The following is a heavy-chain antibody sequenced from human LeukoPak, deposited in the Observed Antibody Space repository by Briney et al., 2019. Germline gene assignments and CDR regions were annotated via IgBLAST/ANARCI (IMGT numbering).Heavy chain of an antibody. CDR2: IIPIFGTA. Sequence: SVKVSCKASGGTFSSYAISWVRQAPGQGLEWMGGIIPIFGTANHAQKFQGRVTITTDESTSTAYMELSSLRSEDTAVYYCAKGLSGSYLNWFDPWGQGTLVTVSS. D-gene: IGHD1-26*01. J-gene: IGHJ5*02. CDR1: GGTFSSYA. V-gene: IGHV1-69*05. CDR3: AKGLSGSYLNWFDP.